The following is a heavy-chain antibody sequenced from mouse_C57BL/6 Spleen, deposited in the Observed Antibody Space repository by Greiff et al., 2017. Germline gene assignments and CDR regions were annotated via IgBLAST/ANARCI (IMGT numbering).Heavy chain of an antibody. Sequence: EVKLMESGGGLVQPGASMKLSCVASGFTFSNYWMNWVRQSPEKGLEWVAQIRMKYDNYATHYAVSVKGRFTISRDDSKSSVYLQMNSLRAEDTGIYYCTSDGDGGFAYWGQGTLVTVAA. J-gene: IGHJ3*01. CDR2: IRMKYDNYAT. CDR3: TSDGDGGFAY. V-gene: IGHV6-3*01. D-gene: IGHD1-2*01. CDR1: GFTFSNYW.